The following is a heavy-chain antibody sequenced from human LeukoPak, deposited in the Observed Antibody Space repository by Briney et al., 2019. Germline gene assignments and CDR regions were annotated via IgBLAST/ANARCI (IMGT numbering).Heavy chain of an antibody. J-gene: IGHJ6*03. CDR1: GGSITIYY. CDR3: ARHAPSYYYYMDV. Sequence: PSETLSLTCTVSGGSITIYYWRWTRQPPGRALVWIGYIYTSGSTNYNPSLTSRVTISVDTSKNLFSMKLSSVTAADTAVYYCARHAPSYYYYMDVWGKGTTVNVSS. V-gene: IGHV4-4*09. D-gene: IGHD2-2*01. CDR2: IYTSGST.